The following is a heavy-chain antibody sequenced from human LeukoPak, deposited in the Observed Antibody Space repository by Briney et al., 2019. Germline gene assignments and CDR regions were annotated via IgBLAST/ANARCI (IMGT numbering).Heavy chain of an antibody. CDR1: GFTFSSYA. Sequence: GGSLRLSCAASGFTFSSYAMTWVRQAPGKGLEWVSASTGSGGTTYYADSVMGRFTISRDNSKNTLYLQMNSLRAEDTAVYYCAKLQSDGLRTYYGMDVWGQGTLVTVSS. CDR2: STGSGGTT. CDR3: AKLQSDGLRTYYGMDV. V-gene: IGHV3-23*01. J-gene: IGHJ6*02. D-gene: IGHD4-17*01.